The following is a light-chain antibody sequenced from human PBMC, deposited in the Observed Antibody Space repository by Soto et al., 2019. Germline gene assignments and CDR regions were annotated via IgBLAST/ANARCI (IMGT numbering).Light chain of an antibody. CDR2: GAS. CDR1: QRVVTN. V-gene: IGKV3-15*01. Sequence: EKVRTQSPATLSVSPGERVTLSCRASQRVVTNLAWYQQKPGQAPRLLISGASTRATGIPDRFIGSGSGTEFTLTITSLQSEDFAVYYCQHYNDLPLTFGQGTKVEIK. J-gene: IGKJ1*01. CDR3: QHYNDLPLT.